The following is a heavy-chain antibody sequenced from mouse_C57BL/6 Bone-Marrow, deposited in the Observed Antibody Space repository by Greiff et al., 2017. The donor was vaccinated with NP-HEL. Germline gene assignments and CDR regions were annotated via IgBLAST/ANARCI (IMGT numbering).Heavy chain of an antibody. CDR2: IDPETGGT. CDR1: GYTFTDYE. V-gene: IGHV1-15*01. D-gene: IGHD2-4*01. J-gene: IGHJ2*01. Sequence: QVQLQQSGAELVRPGASVTLSCKASGYTFTDYEMHWVKQTPVHGLEWIGAIDPETGGTAYNQKFKGKAILTADKSSSTAYMELRSLTSEDSAVYYCTRGVYDYDDYWGQGTTLTVSS. CDR3: TRGVYDYDDY.